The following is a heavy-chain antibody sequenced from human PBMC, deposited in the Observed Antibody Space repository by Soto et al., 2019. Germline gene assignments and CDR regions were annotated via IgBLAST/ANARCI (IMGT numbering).Heavy chain of an antibody. Sequence: SETLSLTCTVSGGSISSGDYYWSWIRQPPGKGLEWIGYIYYSGSTYYNPSLKSRGTISVDTSKNQFSLKLSSVTAADTAVYYCARETTYYDFWSGSYGMDVWGQGTTVTVSS. CDR2: IYYSGST. V-gene: IGHV4-30-4*01. J-gene: IGHJ6*02. CDR1: GGSISSGDYY. D-gene: IGHD3-3*01. CDR3: ARETTYYDFWSGSYGMDV.